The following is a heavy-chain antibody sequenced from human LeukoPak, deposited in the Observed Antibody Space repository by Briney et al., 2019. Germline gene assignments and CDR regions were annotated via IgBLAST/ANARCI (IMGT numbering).Heavy chain of an antibody. CDR2: ISAYHGNT. J-gene: IGHJ6*02. CDR3: GRGVVVPATYYYYGMGV. CDR1: GYTFTRYG. Sequence: ASVNVSCKASGYTFTRYGISWVGQAPRQGLEWMGGISAYHGNTNYAHQPQGRVSITTDTSTSTAYMDLRGLRSDDLAVNFCGRGVVVPATYYYYGMGVWGQETTVTVSS. V-gene: IGHV1-18*03. D-gene: IGHD2-2*01.